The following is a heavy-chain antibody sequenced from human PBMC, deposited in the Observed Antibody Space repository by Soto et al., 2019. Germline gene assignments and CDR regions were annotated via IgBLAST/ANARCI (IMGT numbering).Heavy chain of an antibody. CDR3: ARLYSSSWYVSEKYYFDY. V-gene: IGHV1-18*01. CDR1: GGTFSSYA. CDR2: ISAYNGNT. Sequence: GASVKVSCKASGGTFSSYAISWVRQAPGQGLEWMGWISAYNGNTNYAQKLQGRVTMTTDTSTSTAYMELRSLRSDDTAVYYCARLYSSSWYVSEKYYFDYWGQGTLVTVSS. J-gene: IGHJ4*02. D-gene: IGHD6-13*01.